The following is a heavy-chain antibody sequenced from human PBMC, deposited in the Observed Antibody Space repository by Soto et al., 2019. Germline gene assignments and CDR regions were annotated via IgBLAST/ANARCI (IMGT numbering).Heavy chain of an antibody. CDR3: TTGWRFWSGDFDY. D-gene: IGHD3-3*01. CDR1: GFTFSNAW. J-gene: IGHJ4*02. V-gene: IGHV3-15*01. Sequence: GGSLRLSCAASGFTFSNAWMSWVRQAPGKGLEWVGRIKSKTDGGTTDYAAPVKGRFTISRDDSKNTLYLQMNSLKTEDTAVYYCTTGWRFWSGDFDYWGQGTLVTVSS. CDR2: IKSKTDGGTT.